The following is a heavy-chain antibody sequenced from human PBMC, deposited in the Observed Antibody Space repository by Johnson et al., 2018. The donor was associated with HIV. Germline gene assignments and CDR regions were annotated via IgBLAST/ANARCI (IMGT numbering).Heavy chain of an antibody. CDR1: GFTFSS. J-gene: IGHJ3*02. Sequence: QVQLVESGGGVVQPGRSLRLSCAASGFTFSSMHWDRQAPGKGLEWVAVIRYDGSNKYYADSVRGRFTVSRDNSKNTLYLQMSSLRAEDTALYYCVRDDRPDGFDIWGQGTRVTVSS. CDR2: IRYDGSNK. CDR3: VRDDRPDGFDI. V-gene: IGHV3-30*14.